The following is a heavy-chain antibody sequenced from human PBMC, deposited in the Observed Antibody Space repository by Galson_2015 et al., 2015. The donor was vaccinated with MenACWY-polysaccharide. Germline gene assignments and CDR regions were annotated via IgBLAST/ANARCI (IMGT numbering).Heavy chain of an antibody. CDR1: GFTFSSYS. CDR3: ARDYDSSGYLSDYYYYYGMDV. V-gene: IGHV3-21*01. Sequence: SLRLSCAASGFTFSSYSMNWVRQAPGKGLEWVSSISSSSSYIYYADSVKGRFTISRDNAKNSLYLQMNSLRAEDTAVYYCARDYDSSGYLSDYYYYYGMDVWGQGTTLTVSS. J-gene: IGHJ6*02. CDR2: ISSSSSYI. D-gene: IGHD3-22*01.